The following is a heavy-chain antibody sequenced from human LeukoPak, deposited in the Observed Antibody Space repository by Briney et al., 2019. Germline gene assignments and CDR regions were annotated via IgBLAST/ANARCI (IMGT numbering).Heavy chain of an antibody. J-gene: IGHJ4*02. V-gene: IGHV4-61*02. CDR1: GGSISSGSHY. CDR3: ARDSGGPYYDFWSGYPLDY. Sequence: SETLSLTCTVSGGSISSGSHYWSWIRQPAGRGLEWIGRIYPSGSTNYNPSLKSRVTISVDTSKNQFSLKLSSVTAADTAVYYCARDSGGPYYDFWSGYPLDYWGQGTLVTVSS. CDR2: IYPSGST. D-gene: IGHD3-3*01.